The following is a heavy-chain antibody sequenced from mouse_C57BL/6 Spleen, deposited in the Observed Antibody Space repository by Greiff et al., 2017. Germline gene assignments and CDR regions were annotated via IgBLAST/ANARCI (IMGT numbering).Heavy chain of an antibody. CDR3: ARSHFEGAMDY. V-gene: IGHV1-80*01. J-gene: IGHJ4*01. CDR2: IYPGDGDT. CDR1: GYAFSSYW. Sequence: VKLMESGAELVKPGASVKISCKASGYAFSSYWMNWVKQRPGKGLEWIGQIYPGDGDTNYNGKFKGKATLTADKSSSKAYMQLSSLTSEDSSVYFCARSHFEGAMDYWGQGTSVTVSS.